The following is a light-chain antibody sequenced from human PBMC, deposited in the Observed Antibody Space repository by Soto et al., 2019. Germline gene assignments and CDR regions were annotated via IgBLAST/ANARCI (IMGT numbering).Light chain of an antibody. Sequence: EIFMTQSPATLSVFPGERVILSCRASQSVGSTLAWYQQKPGQAPRLLIRGASTRATGVPARFSGSGSGTEFTLTISSLQSEDFAVHYCQQYSSSLTFGGGTTLEIK. J-gene: IGKJ4*02. V-gene: IGKV3-15*01. CDR2: GAS. CDR3: QQYSSSLT. CDR1: QSVGST.